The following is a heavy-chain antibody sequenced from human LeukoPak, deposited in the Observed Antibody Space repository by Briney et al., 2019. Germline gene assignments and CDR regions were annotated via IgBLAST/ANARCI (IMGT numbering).Heavy chain of an antibody. CDR2: ISSNGSTI. J-gene: IGHJ4*02. CDR3: ARDADFWSGPYYFDY. V-gene: IGHV3-48*03. Sequence: PGGSLRLSCAASGFTFRSYEMNWVRQAPGKGLEWVSYISSNGSTIYYADSVKGRFTISRDNAKNSLYLQMNSLRAEDTAVYYCARDADFWSGPYYFDYWGQGTLVTVSS. D-gene: IGHD3-3*01. CDR1: GFTFRSYE.